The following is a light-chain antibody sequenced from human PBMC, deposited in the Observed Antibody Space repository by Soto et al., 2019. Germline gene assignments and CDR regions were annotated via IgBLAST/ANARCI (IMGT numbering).Light chain of an antibody. V-gene: IGLV2-14*01. J-gene: IGLJ1*01. CDR2: EVS. CDR3: SSYTSSSTYV. CDR1: SGDVGGYNY. Sequence: QSALTQPASVSGSPGQSITISCTGTSGDVGGYNYVSWYQQYPGKAPKLMIYEVSNRPSGVSNHFSGSKSCNTASLTISGLQAEDEADYYCSSYTSSSTYVFGTGTKLTVL.